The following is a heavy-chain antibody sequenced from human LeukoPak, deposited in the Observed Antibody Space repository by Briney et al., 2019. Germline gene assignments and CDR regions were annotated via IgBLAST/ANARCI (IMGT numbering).Heavy chain of an antibody. CDR2: IKEDGSEK. Sequence: GGSLRLSCAASGLTFSNYWMTWVRQAPGKGLEWVADIKEDGSEKYYVDSVKGRFTISRDNAKNSLFLQMDSLRSEDTAVYYCVKNSGWYRLDCWGQGTLVTDSS. D-gene: IGHD6-13*01. J-gene: IGHJ4*02. V-gene: IGHV3-7*03. CDR3: VKNSGWYRLDC. CDR1: GLTFSNYW.